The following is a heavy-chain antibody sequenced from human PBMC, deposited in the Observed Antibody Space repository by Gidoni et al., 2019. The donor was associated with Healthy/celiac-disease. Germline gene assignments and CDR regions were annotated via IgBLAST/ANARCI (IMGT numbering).Heavy chain of an antibody. V-gene: IGHV3-21*01. D-gene: IGHD6-19*01. CDR1: GFTFSSYS. CDR2: ISSSSSYI. CDR3: ARVTPKSVAVAGTLGWFDP. J-gene: IGHJ5*02. Sequence: EVQLVESGGGLVKPGGSLRLSCAASGFTFSSYSMNWVRQAPGKGLEWVSSISSSSSYIYYADSVKGRFTISRDNAKNSLYLQMNSLRAEDTAVYYCARVTPKSVAVAGTLGWFDPWGQGTLVTVSS.